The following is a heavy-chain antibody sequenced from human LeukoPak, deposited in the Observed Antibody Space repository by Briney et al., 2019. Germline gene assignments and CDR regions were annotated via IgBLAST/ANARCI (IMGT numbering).Heavy chain of an antibody. Sequence: HPGGSLRLSCAASGFTFSNYAIHWVRQAPGKGLEWVAVISYDGSNKYYADSVKGRFTISRDNSKNTVYLQMNSLRPEETAVYYCAKDRVATIKGVYYFDYWGRGTLVTVSS. CDR3: AKDRVATIKGVYYFDY. CDR2: ISYDGSNK. J-gene: IGHJ4*02. CDR1: GFTFSNYA. D-gene: IGHD5-12*01. V-gene: IGHV3-30*18.